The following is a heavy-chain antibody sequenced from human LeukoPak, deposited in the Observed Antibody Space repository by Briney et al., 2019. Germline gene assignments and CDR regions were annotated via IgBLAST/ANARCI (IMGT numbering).Heavy chain of an antibody. Sequence: SETLSLTRAVYGGSFSGYYWSWIRQPPGKGLEWIGEINHSGSTNYNPSLKSRVTISVDTSKNQFSLKLSSVTAADTAVYYCVRGDIAARLANWGQGTLVTVSS. CDR3: VRGDIAARLAN. J-gene: IGHJ4*02. V-gene: IGHV4-34*01. D-gene: IGHD6-6*01. CDR2: INHSGST. CDR1: GGSFSGYY.